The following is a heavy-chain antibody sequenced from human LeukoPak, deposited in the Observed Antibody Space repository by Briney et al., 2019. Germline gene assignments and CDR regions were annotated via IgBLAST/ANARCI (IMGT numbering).Heavy chain of an antibody. Sequence: GESLKISCRGSGDTFKNIWIGWVRRMPGKGREWMGVIYPDDSDTRYSPSFQGQVTIAVDKSISTAYLQWSSLKASDTAIYYCARQALWSRRFQYGYFDLWGQGTLLTVSS. CDR3: ARQALWSRRFQYGYFDL. CDR1: GDTFKNIW. J-gene: IGHJ4*02. D-gene: IGHD3-3*01. V-gene: IGHV5-51*01. CDR2: IYPDDSDT.